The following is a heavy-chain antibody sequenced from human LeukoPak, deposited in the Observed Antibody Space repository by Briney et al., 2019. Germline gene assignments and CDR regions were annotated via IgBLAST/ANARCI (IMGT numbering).Heavy chain of an antibody. CDR2: INPNSGGT. V-gene: IGHV1-2*02. D-gene: IGHD3-10*01. CDR3: ARVGYYGSGSSMDV. Sequence: ASVKVSCKASGYTLTGYYMHWVRQAPGQGLEWMGWINPNSGGTNYAQKFQGRVTMTRDTSISTAYMELSRLRSDDTAVYYCARVGYYGSGSSMDVWGKGTTVTISS. J-gene: IGHJ6*03. CDR1: GYTLTGYY.